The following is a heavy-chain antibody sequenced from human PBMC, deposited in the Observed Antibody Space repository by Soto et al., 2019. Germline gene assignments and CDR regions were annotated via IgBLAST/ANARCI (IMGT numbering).Heavy chain of an antibody. Sequence: QVVQSGPEVKKPGTSVKVSCETSGFTFSRHAISWVRQAPGQGLEWMGGIIPIFGTANHAQKFQGRVTIIADESTSTAYMELSSLRSEDTAIYYCARGWGYDSSDYYYAYWGQGTLVIVSS. V-gene: IGHV1-69*01. J-gene: IGHJ4*02. CDR1: GFTFSRHA. D-gene: IGHD3-22*01. CDR2: IIPIFGTA. CDR3: ARGWGYDSSDYYYAY.